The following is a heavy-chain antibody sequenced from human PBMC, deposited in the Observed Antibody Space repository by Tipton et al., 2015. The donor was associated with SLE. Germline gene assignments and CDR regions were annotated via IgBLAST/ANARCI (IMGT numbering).Heavy chain of an antibody. V-gene: IGHV3-49*01. CDR1: GFNLGDYA. CDR3: TRIVPDAAGGQPLY. J-gene: IGHJ4*02. CDR2: IRSPTFGGTT. Sequence: RSLRLSCTGSGFNLGDYAMSWFRQAPGGGLEWIGFIRSPTFGGTTDYIASVKGRFTISRDDSKNIAYLQMNSLKTDDTAVYYCTRIVPDAAGGQPLYWGQGTLVTVSS. D-gene: IGHD6-13*01.